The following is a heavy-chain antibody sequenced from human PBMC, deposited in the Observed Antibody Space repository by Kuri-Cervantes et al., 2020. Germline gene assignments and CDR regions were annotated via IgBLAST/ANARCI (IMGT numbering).Heavy chain of an antibody. CDR2: ISYDGSNK. CDR1: GFTFSSYA. J-gene: IGHJ5*02. V-gene: IGHV3-30-3*01. D-gene: IGHD6-13*01. Sequence: GESLKISCAASGFTFSSYAMHWVRQAPGKGLEWVAVISYDGSNKYYADSVKGRFTISRDNSKNTLYLQMNSLRAEDTAVYYCARGGWGSSSWYRGDGFDPWGQGTLVTVSS. CDR3: ARGGWGSSSWYRGDGFDP.